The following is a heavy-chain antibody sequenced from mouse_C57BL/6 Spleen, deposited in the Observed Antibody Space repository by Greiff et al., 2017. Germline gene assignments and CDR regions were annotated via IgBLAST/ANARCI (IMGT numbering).Heavy chain of an antibody. CDR2: IYPRSGNT. Sequence: QVQLKESGAELARPGASVKLSCKASGYTFTSYGISWVKQRTGQGLEWIGEIYPRSGNTYYNEKFKGKATLTADKSSSTAYMELRSLTSEDSAVYFCASSYYGSSHWYFDVWGTGTTVTVSS. CDR3: ASSYYGSSHWYFDV. D-gene: IGHD1-1*01. J-gene: IGHJ1*03. V-gene: IGHV1-81*01. CDR1: GYTFTSYG.